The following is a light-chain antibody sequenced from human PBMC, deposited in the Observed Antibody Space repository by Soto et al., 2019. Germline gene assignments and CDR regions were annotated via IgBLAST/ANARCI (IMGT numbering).Light chain of an antibody. CDR2: EVT. CDR3: RSIAGGNNFGV. J-gene: IGLJ3*02. V-gene: IGLV2-8*01. Sequence: QSALTQPPSASGSPGQSVTISCTGTSSDVGGYDYVSWYQQHPGKAPKLMLYEVTKRPSGVPDRFSGSKSGNTASLTVSGLQAEDEADYFCRSIAGGNNFGVFGGGTKLTVL. CDR1: SSDVGGYDY.